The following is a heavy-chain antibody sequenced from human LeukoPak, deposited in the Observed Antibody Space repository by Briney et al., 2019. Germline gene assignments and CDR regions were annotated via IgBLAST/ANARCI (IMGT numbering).Heavy chain of an antibody. CDR1: GFTFGDYA. CDR2: IRSKAYGGTT. CDR3: TRGRFLEWLYFDY. J-gene: IGHJ4*02. V-gene: IGHV3-49*01. D-gene: IGHD3-3*01. Sequence: GGSLRLSCTASGFTFGDYAMSWFRQAPGKGLEWVGFIRSKAYGGTTEYAASVKGRFTISRDGSKSIAYLQMNSLKTEDTAVYYCTRGRFLEWLYFDYWGQGTLVTVSS.